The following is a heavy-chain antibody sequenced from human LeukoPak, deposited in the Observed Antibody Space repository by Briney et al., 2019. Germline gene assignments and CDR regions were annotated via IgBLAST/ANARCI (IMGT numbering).Heavy chain of an antibody. CDR3: ASPALTGDYYYYYYGMDV. CDR1: GGSISSSSYY. D-gene: IGHD7-27*01. J-gene: IGHJ6*02. V-gene: IGHV4-39*01. Sequence: SETLSLTCTVSGGSISSSSYYWGWIRQPPGKGLEWIGSIYYSGSTYYNPSFKSRVTISVDTSKNQFSLKLSSVTAADTAVYYCASPALTGDYYYYYYGMDVWGQGTTVTVSS. CDR2: IYYSGST.